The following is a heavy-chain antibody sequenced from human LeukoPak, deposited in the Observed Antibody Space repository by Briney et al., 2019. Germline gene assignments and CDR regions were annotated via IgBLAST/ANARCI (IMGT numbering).Heavy chain of an antibody. CDR2: TSKDGNIK. CDR3: ARGGGTVTDDAFDI. D-gene: IGHD4-17*01. CDR1: GFTFRAYD. J-gene: IGHJ3*02. V-gene: IGHV3-30-3*01. Sequence: PGGSLRLSCAASGFTFRAYDMHWVRQAPGKGLEWVAVTSKDGNIKIYTDSLKGRFTISRDNSKNTLYLEMSNLRVDDTAVYSRARGGGTVTDDAFDIWGQGTMVTVSS.